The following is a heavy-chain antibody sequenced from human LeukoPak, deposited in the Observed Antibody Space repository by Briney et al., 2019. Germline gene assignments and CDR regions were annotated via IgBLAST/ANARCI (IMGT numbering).Heavy chain of an antibody. Sequence: SVKVSCKSSGFTFTSSAMQWVRQARGQRLKWIGWIVVGSGNTNYAQKFQERVTITRDMSTSRAYMELSSLRSEDTAVYYCAAVQVGANYYFDYWGQGTLVTVSS. J-gene: IGHJ4*02. CDR3: AAVQVGANYYFDY. V-gene: IGHV1-58*02. CDR1: GFTFTSSA. D-gene: IGHD1-26*01. CDR2: IVVGSGNT.